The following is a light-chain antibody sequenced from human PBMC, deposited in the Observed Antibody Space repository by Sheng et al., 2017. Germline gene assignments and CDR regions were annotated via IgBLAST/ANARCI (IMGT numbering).Light chain of an antibody. J-gene: IGKJ1*01. CDR2: WAS. CDR3: QQYYSTPWT. CDR1: QSVFYSSNNKNY. V-gene: IGKV4-1*01. Sequence: DIVMTQSPDSLAVSLGERATINCKSSQSVFYSSNNKNYLAWYQQKPGHPPSLLFYWASIRGSGVPDRFSGSGSGTDFTLTISSLQAEDVAVYYCQQYYSTPWTFGQGTKVEIK.